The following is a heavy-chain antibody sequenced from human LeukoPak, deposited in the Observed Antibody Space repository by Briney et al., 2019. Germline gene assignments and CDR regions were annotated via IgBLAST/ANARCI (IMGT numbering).Heavy chain of an antibody. D-gene: IGHD4-23*01. V-gene: IGHV1-3*01. CDR1: GYTFTSYA. CDR2: INAGNGNT. CDR3: ARMAGPGLSGYGGSQFDY. Sequence: GASVKVSCKASGYTFTSYAMHWVRQAPGQRLEWMGWINAGNGNTKYSQKFQGRVTITRDTSASTAYMELSSLRSEDTAVYYCARMAGPGLSGYGGSQFDYWGQGTLVTVSS. J-gene: IGHJ4*02.